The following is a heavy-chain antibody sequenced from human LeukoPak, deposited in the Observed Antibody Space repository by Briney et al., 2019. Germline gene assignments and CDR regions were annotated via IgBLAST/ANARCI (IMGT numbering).Heavy chain of an antibody. CDR3: AGGRGWYSPDY. V-gene: IGHV3-21*04. CDR1: GFTFSSYI. Sequence: PGGSLRVSCAASGFTFSSYIMNWVGQTPGKGLEWVSSISSSSSYIYYADSVKGRFTISRDNAKNSLYLQMNSLKTEDAAVYYCAGGRGWYSPDYWGQGTLVTVSS. CDR2: ISSSSSYI. D-gene: IGHD6-19*01. J-gene: IGHJ4*02.